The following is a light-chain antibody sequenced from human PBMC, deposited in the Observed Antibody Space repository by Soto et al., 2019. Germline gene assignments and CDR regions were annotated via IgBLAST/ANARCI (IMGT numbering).Light chain of an antibody. CDR1: QNVNSN. CDR2: SAS. J-gene: IGKJ2*01. Sequence: EIVMTQSPVTLSVSPGARATLSCRASQNVNSNLAWDQQRPGQAPRLLIYSASTRATGIPARFSGSGSATEFTLTISSLQSEDFAVYYCHQYNIWPWNPFGQGTKLEIK. CDR3: HQYNIWPWNP. V-gene: IGKV3-15*01.